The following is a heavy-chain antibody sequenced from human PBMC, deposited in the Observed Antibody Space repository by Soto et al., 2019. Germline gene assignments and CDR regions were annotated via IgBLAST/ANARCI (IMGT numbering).Heavy chain of an antibody. V-gene: IGHV3-33*01. Sequence: QVQLVESGGGVVQPGRSLRLSCAASGFTFSSYGMHWVRQAPGKGLEWVAVIWYDGSNKYYADSVKGRFTISRDNSKNTLYLQMNSLRAEDTAVYYCARARGGARNGPSDYWGQGTLVTVSS. J-gene: IGHJ4*02. CDR1: GFTFSSYG. CDR2: IWYDGSNK. D-gene: IGHD3-16*01. CDR3: ARARGGARNGPSDY.